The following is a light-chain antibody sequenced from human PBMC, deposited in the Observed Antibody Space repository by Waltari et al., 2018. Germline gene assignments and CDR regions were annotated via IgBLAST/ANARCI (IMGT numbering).Light chain of an antibody. V-gene: IGKV1-5*03. CDR1: QSITVW. CDR3: QQYRSYPLT. J-gene: IGKJ4*01. Sequence: DIQMTQSTSTLSASVGHSVTITCRASQSITVWVAWFQQKPVNAPKLLIDKASTLESGVPSRFSGRGSGTEFTLTISSLQPDDFATYYCQQYRSYPLTFGGGTKVEV. CDR2: KAS.